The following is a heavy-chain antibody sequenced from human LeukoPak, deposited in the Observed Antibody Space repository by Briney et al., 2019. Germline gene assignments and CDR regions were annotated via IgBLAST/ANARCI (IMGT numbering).Heavy chain of an antibody. CDR1: GFTFSSYV. V-gene: IGHV3-30*18. CDR2: ISYYGSNK. D-gene: IGHD2-15*01. J-gene: IGHJ3*02. Sequence: VRSLRLSCAASGFTFSSYVMHCVREAPGKGVEAVAVISYYGSNKYYADSVKGRFTISRDNSRNTLYLQMNSLRAEDTTVYYCAKGGWFAAPDAFDISREGSIVTV. CDR3: AKGGWFAAPDAFDI.